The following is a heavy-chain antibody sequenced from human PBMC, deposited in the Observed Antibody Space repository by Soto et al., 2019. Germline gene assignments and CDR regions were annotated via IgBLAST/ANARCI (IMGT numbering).Heavy chain of an antibody. J-gene: IGHJ4*02. CDR3: ARMRLGELSTY. CDR1: GGSISSSSYY. V-gene: IGHV4-39*01. CDR2: IYYSGST. D-gene: IGHD3-16*02. Sequence: SETLSLTCTVSGGSISSSSYYWGWIRQPPGKGLEWIGSIYYSGSTYYNPSLKSRVTISVDTSKNQFSLKLSSVTAADTAVYYCARMRLGELSTYWGQGTLVTVSS.